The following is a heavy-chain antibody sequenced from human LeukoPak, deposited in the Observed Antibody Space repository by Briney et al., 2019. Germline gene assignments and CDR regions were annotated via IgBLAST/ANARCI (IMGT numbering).Heavy chain of an antibody. D-gene: IGHD1-26*01. CDR1: GFTFINAW. CDR3: TTDGVGVEGATYDN. CDR2: IKAKAHGGTI. J-gene: IGHJ4*02. V-gene: IGHV3-15*01. Sequence: PGGSLRLSCAASGFTFINAWIAWVRQAPGKGLEWVGRIKAKAHGGTIEYSAPVKGRFTISRDDSKTTLYLQMNSLNAEDTAVYYCTTDGVGVEGATYDNWGQGTLVSVSS.